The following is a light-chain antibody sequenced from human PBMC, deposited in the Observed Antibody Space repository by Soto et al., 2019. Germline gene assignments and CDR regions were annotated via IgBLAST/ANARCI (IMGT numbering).Light chain of an antibody. J-gene: IGKJ1*01. CDR3: QQYNNWPVT. CDR2: GAS. CDR1: QSVRSSY. Sequence: EIVLTQSPGTLSLSPGERVTLSCRASQSVRSSYLAWYQQKPGQAPRLLIYGASTRATGIPARFSGSGSGTEFTLTISSLQSEDFAVYYCQQYNNWPVTFGQGTKVEIK. V-gene: IGKV3-15*01.